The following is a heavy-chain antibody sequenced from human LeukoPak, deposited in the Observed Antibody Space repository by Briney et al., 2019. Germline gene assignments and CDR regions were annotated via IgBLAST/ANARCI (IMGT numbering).Heavy chain of an antibody. CDR1: GGSIRSSY. Sequence: SETLSLTCTVSGGSIRSSYWSWFRQPAGKGLEWIGRIYTSGSTNYNPSLKSRVTMSLDTSKNHFSLNLRSVTAADTAVYFCATDDYDSAVYSYWGQGTLVTVSS. CDR3: ATDDYDSAVYSY. V-gene: IGHV4-4*07. J-gene: IGHJ4*02. D-gene: IGHD3-22*01. CDR2: IYTSGST.